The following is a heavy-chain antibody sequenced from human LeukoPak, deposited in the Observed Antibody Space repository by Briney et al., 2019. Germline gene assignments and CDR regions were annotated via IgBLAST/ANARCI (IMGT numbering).Heavy chain of an antibody. CDR1: GFTFSSYA. V-gene: IGHV3-23*01. D-gene: IGHD2-15*01. Sequence: PGGSLRLSCAASGFTFSSYAMSWVRQAPGKGLEWVSAISGSGGSTYYADSVKGRFTISRDNSKNTLYLQMNSLRAEDTAVYYCAKLVVEYCSGGSCYEDYWGQGTLVTVSS. CDR3: AKLVVEYCSGGSCYEDY. J-gene: IGHJ4*02. CDR2: ISGSGGST.